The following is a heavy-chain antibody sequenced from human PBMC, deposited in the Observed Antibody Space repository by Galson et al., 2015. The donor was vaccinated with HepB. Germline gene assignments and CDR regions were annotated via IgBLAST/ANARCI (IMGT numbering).Heavy chain of an antibody. CDR3: ARPKDADYYDSSGYCY. CDR2: ISSSGSTI. CDR1: GFTFSDYY. D-gene: IGHD3-22*01. V-gene: IGHV3-11*01. Sequence: SLRLSCAASGFTFSDYYMSWIRQAPGEGLEWVSYISSSGSTIYYADSVKGRFTISRDNAKNSLYLQMNSLRAEDTAVYYCARPKDADYYDSSGYCYWGQGTLVTVSS. J-gene: IGHJ4*02.